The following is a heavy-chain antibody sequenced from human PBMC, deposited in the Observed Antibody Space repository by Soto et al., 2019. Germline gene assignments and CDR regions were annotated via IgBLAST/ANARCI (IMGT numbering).Heavy chain of an antibody. CDR3: TTQGFGGLHGLVDV. D-gene: IGHD3-10*01. V-gene: IGHV4-59*08. CDR1: GGSMISYY. Sequence: SETLSLTCTVSGGSMISYYWSWIRQPPRKGLEWIGYISNIGFTRYNPSLKSRVSISVDTSKNQFSLKLTSVTAADTAVYYCTTQGFGGLHGLVDVWGQGTTVTVSS. J-gene: IGHJ6*02. CDR2: ISNIGFT.